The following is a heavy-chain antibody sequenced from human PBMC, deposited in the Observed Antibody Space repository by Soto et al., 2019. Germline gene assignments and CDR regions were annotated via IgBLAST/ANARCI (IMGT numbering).Heavy chain of an antibody. V-gene: IGHV3-33*01. D-gene: IGHD1-26*01. J-gene: IGHJ6*02. Sequence: GGSLRLSCAASGFTFSNYGMHWVRQAPGKGLEWVAIIWHDGNNKYYADSVRGRFIISRDNSKNRLYLQMNSLRAEDTAVYYCASDLVGASDSYGMDVWGQGTTVTVSS. CDR1: GFTFSNYG. CDR3: ASDLVGASDSYGMDV. CDR2: IWHDGNNK.